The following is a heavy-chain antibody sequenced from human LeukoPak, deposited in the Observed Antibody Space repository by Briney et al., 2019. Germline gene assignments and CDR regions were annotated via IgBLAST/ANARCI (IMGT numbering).Heavy chain of an antibody. D-gene: IGHD3-22*01. CDR2: IYYSGST. CDR3: AREHYYDSSGFV. CDR1: GGSISSYY. J-gene: IGHJ4*02. Sequence: SETLSLTCTVSGGSISSYYWSWIRQPPGKGLEWIGYIYYSGSTNYNPSLKSRVTISVDTSKNQFSLKPSSVTAADTAVYYCAREHYYDSSGFVWGQGTLVTVSS. V-gene: IGHV4-59*01.